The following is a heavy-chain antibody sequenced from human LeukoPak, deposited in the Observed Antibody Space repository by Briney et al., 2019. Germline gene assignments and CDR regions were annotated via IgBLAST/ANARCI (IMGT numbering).Heavy chain of an antibody. CDR1: GGSISSYY. D-gene: IGHD6-19*01. CDR2: IYTSGST. J-gene: IGHJ3*02. CDR3: ARDRWASSGWYNAFDI. V-gene: IGHV4-4*07. Sequence: PSETLSLTCTVSGGSISSYYWSLIRQPAGKGLEWIERIYTSGSTNYNPSLKSRVTMSVDTSKNQFSLKLSSVTAADTAVYYCARDRWASSGWYNAFDIWGQGTMVTVSS.